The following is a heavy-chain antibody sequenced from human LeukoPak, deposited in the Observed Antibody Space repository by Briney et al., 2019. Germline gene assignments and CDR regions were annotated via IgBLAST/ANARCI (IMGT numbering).Heavy chain of an antibody. CDR3: AKGVHYDLLTCYHVSDF. CDR1: GFTFSNYA. CDR2: ISGRSDNT. D-gene: IGHD3-9*01. V-gene: IGHV3-23*01. J-gene: IGHJ4*02. Sequence: GASLRLSCAASGFTFSNYAMYWVRQAPGKGLEWVSAISGRSDNTYYADSVKGRFTLSRDSSKNTLYLLMNSLGADQTAVYYCAKGVHYDLLTCYHVSDFWGQGALVIVSS.